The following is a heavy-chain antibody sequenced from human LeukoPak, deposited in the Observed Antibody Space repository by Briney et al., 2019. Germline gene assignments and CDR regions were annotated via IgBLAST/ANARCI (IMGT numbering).Heavy chain of an antibody. CDR1: GYTFTSYY. J-gene: IGHJ6*04. CDR2: INPSGGST. V-gene: IGHV1-46*01. Sequence: GASVKVSCKASGYTFTSYYMHWVRQAPGQGLEWMGIINPSGGSTSYAQKFQGRVTMTRDMSTSTVYMELSSLRSEDTAVYYCARGSHPVLRYFDWLPRPPPSEMDVWGKGTTVTISS. D-gene: IGHD3-9*01. CDR3: ARGSHPVLRYFDWLPRPPPSEMDV.